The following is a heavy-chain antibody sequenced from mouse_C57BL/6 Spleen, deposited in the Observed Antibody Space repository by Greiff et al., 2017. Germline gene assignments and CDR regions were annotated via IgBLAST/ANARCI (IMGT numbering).Heavy chain of an antibody. D-gene: IGHD2-3*01. CDR2: IYPGSGNT. V-gene: IGHV1-66*01. CDR3: ARSGDGYYDYAMDY. Sequence: VQLQESGPELVKPGASVQISCKASGYSFTSYYIHWVKQRPGQGLEWIGWIYPGSGNTKYNEKFKGKATLTADTSSSTAYMQLSSLTSEDSAVYYCARSGDGYYDYAMDYWGQGTSVTVSS. J-gene: IGHJ4*01. CDR1: GYSFTSYY.